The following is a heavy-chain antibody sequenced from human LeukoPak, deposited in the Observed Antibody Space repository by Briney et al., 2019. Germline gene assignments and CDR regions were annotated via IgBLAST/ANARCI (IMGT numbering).Heavy chain of an antibody. CDR1: GGSISSGDNY. V-gene: IGHV4-31*03. CDR2: IFYSGNT. CDR3: ARARLRGDPFNF. D-gene: IGHD2-21*02. Sequence: SETLSLTCTVPGGSISSGDNYWSWIRQHPGKGLEWIGYIFYSGNTYYNPSLKSRVSISVDTSQNQFSLKVTSVTAADTAVYYCARARLRGDPFNFWGQGTLVTVSS. J-gene: IGHJ4*02.